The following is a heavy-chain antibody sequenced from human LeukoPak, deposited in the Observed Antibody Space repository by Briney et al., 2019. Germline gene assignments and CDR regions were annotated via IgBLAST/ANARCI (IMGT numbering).Heavy chain of an antibody. CDR3: VRGAGGGDF. Sequence: GGSLRLSCAASGFNFSSYWMSWVRQTPDKGLEWVANLKPDGGEDNYVDSVRGRFTISRDNAKSSLYLQMNSLRGEDTAVYSCVRGAGGGDFWGQGTLVTVSS. D-gene: IGHD6-19*01. J-gene: IGHJ4*02. CDR1: GFNFSSYW. V-gene: IGHV3-7*04. CDR2: LKPDGGED.